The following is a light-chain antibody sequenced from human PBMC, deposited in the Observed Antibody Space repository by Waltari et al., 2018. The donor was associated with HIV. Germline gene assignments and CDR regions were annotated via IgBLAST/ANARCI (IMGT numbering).Light chain of an antibody. CDR3: QQYDGYWT. J-gene: IGKJ1*01. Sequence: DIPMTQAPSNLSAPAGDRVTITCRASETISSWLAWYQQKPGKPPKLLIYKASTLESGVPSRFSGSGSGTEFTLTISSLQPDDFATYYCQQYDGYWTFGQGTKVEIK. V-gene: IGKV1-5*03. CDR1: ETISSW. CDR2: KAS.